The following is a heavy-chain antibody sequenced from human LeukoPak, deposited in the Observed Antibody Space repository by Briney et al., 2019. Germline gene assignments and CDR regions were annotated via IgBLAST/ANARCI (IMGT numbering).Heavy chain of an antibody. D-gene: IGHD1-26*01. Sequence: GASVKVSCNASGYTFTGYYMHWVRQAPGQGLEWMGWINPNSGGTNYAQKFQGRVTMTRDTSISTAYMELSRLRSDDTAVYYCARPGELKYDAFDIWGQGTMVTVSS. V-gene: IGHV1-2*02. CDR2: INPNSGGT. CDR1: GYTFTGYY. CDR3: ARPGELKYDAFDI. J-gene: IGHJ3*02.